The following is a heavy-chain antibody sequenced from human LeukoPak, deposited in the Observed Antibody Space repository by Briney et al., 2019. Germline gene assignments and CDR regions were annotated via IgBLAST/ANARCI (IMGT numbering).Heavy chain of an antibody. CDR1: GFTFDDYA. J-gene: IGHJ4*02. CDR2: ISWNSGSI. CDR3: PKDIYCSSTSCYGD. V-gene: IGHV3-9*01. Sequence: GRSLRLSCAASGFTFDDYAMHWVRQAPGKGLEWVSGISWNSGSIVYADSVKGRFTISRDNAKNSLYLQMNSLRAEDTALYYCPKDIYCSSTSCYGDWGQGTLVTVSS. D-gene: IGHD2-2*01.